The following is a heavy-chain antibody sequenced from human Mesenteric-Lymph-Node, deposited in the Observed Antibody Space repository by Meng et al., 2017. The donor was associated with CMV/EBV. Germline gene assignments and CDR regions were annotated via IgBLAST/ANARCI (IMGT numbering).Heavy chain of an antibody. CDR1: GFTFSNYW. D-gene: IGHD6-13*01. CDR3: ARASRSTWYEGLFDY. V-gene: IGHV3-74*01. J-gene: IGHJ4*02. CDR2: IKSDGSSA. Sequence: GESLKNSCAASGFTFSNYWMHWVRQDPEKGLVWVARIKSDGSSATYGDSVKGRFTISRDNAKNTLYLQMTSLRAEDTAVYYCARASRSTWYEGLFDYWGQGTLVTVSS.